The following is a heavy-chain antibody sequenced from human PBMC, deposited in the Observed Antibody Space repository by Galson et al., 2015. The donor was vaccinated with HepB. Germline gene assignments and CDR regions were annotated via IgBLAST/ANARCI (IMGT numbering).Heavy chain of an antibody. CDR1: GFTFSSYA. J-gene: IGHJ4*02. CDR3: ARSRQWLVYYFDY. Sequence: SLRLSCAASGFTFSSYAMSWVRQAPGKGLEWVSAISGSGGSTYYADSVKGRFTISRDNSKNTLYLQMNSPRAEDTAVYYCARSRQWLVYYFDYWGQGTLVTVSS. D-gene: IGHD6-19*01. CDR2: ISGSGGST. V-gene: IGHV3-23*01.